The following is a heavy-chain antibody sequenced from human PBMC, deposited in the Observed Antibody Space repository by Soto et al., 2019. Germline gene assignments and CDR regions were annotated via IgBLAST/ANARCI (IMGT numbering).Heavy chain of an antibody. D-gene: IGHD6-6*01. J-gene: IGHJ3*02. CDR3: ARGLAYSSSAALAFDI. Sequence: GASVKGSCKVSGYTLTELSMHWVRRAPGKGLEWMGGFDPEDGETIYAQKFQGRVTMTEDTSTDTAYMELSRLRSDDTAVYYCARGLAYSSSAALAFDIWGQGTMVTVS. CDR1: GYTLTELS. V-gene: IGHV1-24*01. CDR2: FDPEDGET.